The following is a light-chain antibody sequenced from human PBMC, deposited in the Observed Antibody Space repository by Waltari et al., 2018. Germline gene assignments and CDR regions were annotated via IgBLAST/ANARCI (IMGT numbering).Light chain of an antibody. V-gene: IGLV3-10*01. CDR2: EDN. CDR3: YSTDSSGDQRV. Sequence: SYELTQPPSVSVSPGQAARITCSGDELPPTYVSWYQQKSGQAPVLVMYEDNKRPSGIPERFSGSSSGTTATLTISGAQVEDEADYFCYSTDSSGDQRVFGGGTKVTVL. CDR1: ELPPTY. J-gene: IGLJ2*01.